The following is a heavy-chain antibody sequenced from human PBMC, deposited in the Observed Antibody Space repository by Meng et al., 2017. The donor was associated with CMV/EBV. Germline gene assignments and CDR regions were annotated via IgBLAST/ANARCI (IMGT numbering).Heavy chain of an antibody. V-gene: IGHV1-8*01. D-gene: IGHD3-3*01. J-gene: IGHJ4*02. CDR1: GHTFTSYD. Sequence: ASVKVSCKASGHTFTSYDINWVRQATGQGLEWMGWMNPNSGNTGYAQKFQGRVTMTRNTSISTAYMELSSLRSEDTAVYYCARGRYNYDFWSGNQGSYFDYWGQGTLVTVSS. CDR2: MNPNSGNT. CDR3: ARGRYNYDFWSGNQGSYFDY.